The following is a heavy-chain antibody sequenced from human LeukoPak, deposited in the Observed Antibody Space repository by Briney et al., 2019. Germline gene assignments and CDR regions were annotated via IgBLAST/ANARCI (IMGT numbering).Heavy chain of an antibody. CDR1: GVSINSQY. D-gene: IGHD3/OR15-3a*01. CDR2: IYSSGST. V-gene: IGHV4-4*07. Sequence: SETLTLTCIVSGVSINSQYWGWVRQPAGKGLEWIGHIYSSGSTFYNPSLKSRVTISVDTSTNHFYLKLTSVTAADTALYYCARRWTGENTFDIWGQGTMVTVSS. J-gene: IGHJ3*02. CDR3: ARRWTGENTFDI.